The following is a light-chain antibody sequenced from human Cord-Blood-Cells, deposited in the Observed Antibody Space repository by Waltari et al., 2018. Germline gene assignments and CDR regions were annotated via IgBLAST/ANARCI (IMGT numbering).Light chain of an antibody. CDR1: SSDVGSYNL. J-gene: IGLJ3*02. CDR2: EGS. V-gene: IGLV2-23*01. CDR3: CSYAGSSTWV. Sequence: QSALTQPASVSGSPGQSITIPCTGTSSDVGSYNLVSWYQQHPGKAPKLMLYEGSKRPSGVSNRFSGYKSGNTASLTISGLQAEDEADYYCCSYAGSSTWVFGGGTKLTVL.